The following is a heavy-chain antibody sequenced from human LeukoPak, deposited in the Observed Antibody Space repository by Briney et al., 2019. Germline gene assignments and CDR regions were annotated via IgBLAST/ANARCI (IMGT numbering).Heavy chain of an antibody. CDR3: AKDKAAASTIYFDV. V-gene: IGHV3-30*02. J-gene: IGHJ6*03. D-gene: IGHD6-13*01. CDR2: IRYDGSNI. CDR1: GFTFCTYG. Sequence: GGSLRLSCAASGFTFCTYGMHWLRQAPGKGLEWVAFIRYDGSNIYYAESVKGRFTISRDNSKNTLFLQMNSLRAGDTAVFHGAKDKAAASTIYFDVRGEGATVTASS.